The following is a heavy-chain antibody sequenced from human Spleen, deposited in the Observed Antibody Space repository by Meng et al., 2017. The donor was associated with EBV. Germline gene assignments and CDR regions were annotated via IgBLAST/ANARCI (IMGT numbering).Heavy chain of an antibody. CDR3: ATLDYGNYEFDY. Sequence: QGQLVQSGAEVKNPGASVKVSCKASGYTFTVYYIHWVRQAPGQGLEWMGRINPNSGVTDYAQKFQGRVTMTRDTSISTAYLDLSRLRSDDTAVYYCATLDYGNYEFDYWGQGTLVTVSS. J-gene: IGHJ4*02. D-gene: IGHD4-11*01. V-gene: IGHV1-2*06. CDR1: GYTFTVYY. CDR2: INPNSGVT.